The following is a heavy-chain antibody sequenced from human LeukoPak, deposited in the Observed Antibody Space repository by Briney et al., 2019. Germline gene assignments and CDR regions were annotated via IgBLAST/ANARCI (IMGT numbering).Heavy chain of an antibody. D-gene: IGHD5-18*01. Sequence: GGSLRLSCAGSGFSFSYYVMHWVRQAPGKGLEWVALIATDEGERYYADSVKGRFTISRDNSKNTLYVQMNSLRPEDTAIYYCARARDDSSPASRYFDYWGQGAPVTVSS. CDR1: GFSFSYYV. V-gene: IGHV3-30-3*01. CDR3: ARARDDSSPASRYFDY. CDR2: IATDEGER. J-gene: IGHJ4*02.